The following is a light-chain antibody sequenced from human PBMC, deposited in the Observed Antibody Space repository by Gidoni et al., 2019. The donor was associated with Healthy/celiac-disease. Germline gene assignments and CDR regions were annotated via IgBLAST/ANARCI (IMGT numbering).Light chain of an antibody. Sequence: SYVLTQPPSVSVAPGQTARITCGGDNIGSKTGHWYQQRPGQAPVLVDYDNGDRPSVIPARFSGSTSGNTATLTISRVEVGDEADYYCQVWDSKSDPLYVFGKGTKVTVL. J-gene: IGLJ1*01. CDR3: QVWDSKSDPLYV. CDR2: DNG. V-gene: IGLV3-21*02. CDR1: NIGSKT.